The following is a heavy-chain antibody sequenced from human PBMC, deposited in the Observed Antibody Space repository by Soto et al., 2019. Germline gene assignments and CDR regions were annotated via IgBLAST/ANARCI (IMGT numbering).Heavy chain of an antibody. V-gene: IGHV4-4*02. CDR1: GDSISSSYW. Sequence: PSETLSLTCAVSGDSISSSYWWSWVRQPPGKGLEWIGEIYHSGTTNYNPSLKSRVTISVDKSQNQFSLKLTSVTAADTAVYYCARFSGIAAAGRTFLFDHWGQGTLVTV. CDR2: IYHSGTT. CDR3: ARFSGIAAAGRTFLFDH. J-gene: IGHJ4*02. D-gene: IGHD6-13*01.